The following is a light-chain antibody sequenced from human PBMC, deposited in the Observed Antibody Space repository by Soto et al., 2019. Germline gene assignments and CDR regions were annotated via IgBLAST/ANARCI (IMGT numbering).Light chain of an antibody. CDR1: QSISSY. Sequence: DIQMTQSPSSLSASVGDRVTITCRASQSISSYLNWYQQKPGKAPKLLIYAASSSQSGVPSRFSGSGSGTDFTLTISSLQPEDFATYYCQQSYSTPRTFGQGTKLEIK. V-gene: IGKV1-39*01. CDR3: QQSYSTPRT. CDR2: AAS. J-gene: IGKJ2*02.